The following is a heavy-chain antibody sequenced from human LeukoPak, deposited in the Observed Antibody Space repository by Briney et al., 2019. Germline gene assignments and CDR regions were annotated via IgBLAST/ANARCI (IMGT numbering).Heavy chain of an antibody. CDR3: ARGRNWYSSSWYPGYMDV. Sequence: GGSLRLSCAASGFTVSSNYMSWVRQAPGKGLEWVSVIYSGGSTYYADSVKGRFTISRDNSKNTLYLQMNSLRAEDTAVYYCARGRNWYSSSWYPGYMDVWAKGTTVTVSS. CDR1: GFTVSSNY. J-gene: IGHJ6*03. V-gene: IGHV3-53*05. D-gene: IGHD6-13*01. CDR2: IYSGGST.